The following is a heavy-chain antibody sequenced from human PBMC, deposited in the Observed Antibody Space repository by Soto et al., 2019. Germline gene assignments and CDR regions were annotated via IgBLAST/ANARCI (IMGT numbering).Heavy chain of an antibody. V-gene: IGHV4-34*01. Sequence: SETLSLTCAVYGGSFSGYYWSWIRQPPGKGLEWIGEINHSGSTNYNPSLKSRVTISVDTSKNQFSLKLSSVTAADTAVYYCARDFGVPSYYFDYWGQGTLVTVSS. CDR1: GGSFSGYY. J-gene: IGHJ4*02. D-gene: IGHD3-10*01. CDR2: INHSGST. CDR3: ARDFGVPSYYFDY.